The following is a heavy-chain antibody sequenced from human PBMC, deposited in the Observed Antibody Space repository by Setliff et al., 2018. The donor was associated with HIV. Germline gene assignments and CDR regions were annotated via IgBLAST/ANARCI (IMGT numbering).Heavy chain of an antibody. D-gene: IGHD2-8*02. V-gene: IGHV4-30-4*08. J-gene: IGHJ4*02. CDR1: GGSISSGYYY. CDR2: IYTSGTT. Sequence: LSLTCTVSGGSISSGYYYWSWIRQHPGKGLEWIGYIYTSGTTEYNPSLDSRVTISVDTSRDQFSLNLRSVTAADTALYFCARLIHTGLLYFDYWGLGTLVTVSS. CDR3: ARLIHTGLLYFDY.